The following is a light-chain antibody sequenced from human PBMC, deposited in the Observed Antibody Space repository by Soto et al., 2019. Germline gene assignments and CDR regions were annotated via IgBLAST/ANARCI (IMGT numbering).Light chain of an antibody. CDR1: QSLLKISNNKKQ. J-gene: IGKJ5*01. V-gene: IGKV4-1*01. CDR3: HQYCSLPVT. CDR2: WAS. Sequence: DIVMTQSPDSLAVSLGGRATINCKSSQSLLKISNNKKQLAWYQLKPGQPPKKLIFWASTRENGVPDRFGGSGSVTDFNLTISSLQAEDVAVYYCHQYCSLPVTFGQGTRLEIK.